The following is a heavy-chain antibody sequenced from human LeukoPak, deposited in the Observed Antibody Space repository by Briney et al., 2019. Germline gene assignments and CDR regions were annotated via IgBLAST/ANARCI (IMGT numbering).Heavy chain of an antibody. D-gene: IGHD3-22*01. Sequence: GGSLRLSCAASGFTFSSYGIHWVRQAPGKGLEWVAVISYDGSNKYYGDSVKGRFTISRDNSKNTLYVQVNSLGTEDTAAYYCAKGSYYDSSGSFYFDYWGQGTLVTVSS. V-gene: IGHV3-30*18. CDR2: ISYDGSNK. J-gene: IGHJ4*02. CDR1: GFTFSSYG. CDR3: AKGSYYDSSGSFYFDY.